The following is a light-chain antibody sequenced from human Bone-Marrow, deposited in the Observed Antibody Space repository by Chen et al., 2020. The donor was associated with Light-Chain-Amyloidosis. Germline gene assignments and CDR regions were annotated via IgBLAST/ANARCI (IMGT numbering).Light chain of an antibody. J-gene: IGKJ2*01. V-gene: IGKV1-5*03. CDR3: KQYSSYSFT. CDR1: QSISNW. CDR2: KAS. Sequence: DIQMTQSPYTLSASVGDRVTITCRASQSISNWLAWYQQKPGKAPNLLIYKASNLQRGVPSRFSGNGFGKNFTLTINSLRLEDFPTNYSKQYSSYSFTFGPGTKLELK.